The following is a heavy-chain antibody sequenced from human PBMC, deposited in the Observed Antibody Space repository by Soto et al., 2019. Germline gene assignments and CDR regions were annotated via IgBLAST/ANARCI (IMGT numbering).Heavy chain of an antibody. CDR2: IIPMFGTA. Sequence: QVQLVQSGAEVQKPGSSVKVSCKTSGGTFSSYAISWVRQAPGQGLEWMGGIIPMFGTANYAQKFQGRVTTTAAESTNTAYMKLSSLRSEDTAVYYCARSRANYDDSRGYYYSTIDYWGQGTLVTVSS. V-gene: IGHV1-69*12. D-gene: IGHD3-22*01. CDR1: GGTFSSYA. CDR3: ARSRANYDDSRGYYYSTIDY. J-gene: IGHJ4*02.